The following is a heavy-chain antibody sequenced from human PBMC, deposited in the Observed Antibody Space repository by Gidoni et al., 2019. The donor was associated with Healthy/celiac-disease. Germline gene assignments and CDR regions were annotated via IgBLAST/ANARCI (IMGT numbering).Heavy chain of an antibody. CDR2: IYTSGST. D-gene: IGHD5-18*01. J-gene: IGHJ4*02. V-gene: IGHV4-61*02. CDR3: AREALGVDTAMVGAFDY. Sequence: QVQLQESGPGLVKPSQTLSLPCTVSGGSIRSGSYYWSWIRQPAGKGLEWIGRIYTSGSTNYNPSLKSRVTISVDTSKNQFSLKLSSVTAADTAVYYCAREALGVDTAMVGAFDYWGQGTLVTVSS. CDR1: GGSIRSGSYY.